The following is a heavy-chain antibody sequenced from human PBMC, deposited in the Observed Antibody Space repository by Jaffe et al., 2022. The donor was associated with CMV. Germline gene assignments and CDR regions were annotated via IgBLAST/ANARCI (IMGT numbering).Heavy chain of an antibody. CDR2: MNPNSGNT. CDR1: GYTFTSYD. Sequence: QVQLVQSGAEVKKPGASVKVSCKASGYTFTSYDINWVRQATGQGLEWMGWMNPNSGNTGYAQKFQGRVTMTRNTSISTAYMELSSLRSEDTAVYYCARAAWPYSSGWYGVGTGAVDYWGQGTLVTVSS. D-gene: IGHD6-19*01. V-gene: IGHV1-8*01. CDR3: ARAAWPYSSGWYGVGTGAVDY. J-gene: IGHJ4*02.